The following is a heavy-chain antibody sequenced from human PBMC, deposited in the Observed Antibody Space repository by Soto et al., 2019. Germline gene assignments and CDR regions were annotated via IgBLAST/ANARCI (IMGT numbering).Heavy chain of an antibody. CDR3: ARAAGVRSNWFDP. CDR1: GGSISSGDFC. Sequence: QVQLQESGPGLVKPSQTLSLTCTVSGGSISSGDFCWSWIRQPPGKGLEWIGYIYYSGSTYYNPSRPSRVTMSVDRSENQFSLKLSSVTAADTTVYYCARAAGVRSNWFDPWGQGTLVTVSS. J-gene: IGHJ5*02. V-gene: IGHV4-30-4*01. CDR2: IYYSGST.